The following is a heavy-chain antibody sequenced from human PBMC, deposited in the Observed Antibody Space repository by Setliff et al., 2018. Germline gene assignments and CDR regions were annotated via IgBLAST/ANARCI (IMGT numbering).Heavy chain of an antibody. CDR3: VRDDADNYDAFDN. CDR1: GFSFGGHD. V-gene: IGHV3-7*01. Sequence: PGGSLRLSCAASGFSFGGHDMHWVRQAPGKGLEWVADIKQDGSTKYYLDSVKGRFTISRDNAKRSLYLQMNGLRADDTGVYYCVRDDADNYDAFDNWGQGTLVTVSS. D-gene: IGHD3-22*01. J-gene: IGHJ3*02. CDR2: IKQDGSTK.